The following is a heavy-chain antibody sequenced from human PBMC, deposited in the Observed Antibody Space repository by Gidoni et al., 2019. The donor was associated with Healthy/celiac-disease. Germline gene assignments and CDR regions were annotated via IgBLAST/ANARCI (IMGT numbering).Heavy chain of an antibody. Sequence: EVQLVESGGGLVKPGGSLRLSCAAPGFTFSNAWMSWVRQAPGKGLEWVGRIKSKTDGGTTDYAAPVKGRFTISRDDSKNTLYLQMNSLKTEDTAVYYCTTDAVGATLFDYWGQGTLVTVSS. V-gene: IGHV3-15*01. J-gene: IGHJ4*02. CDR3: TTDAVGATLFDY. CDR2: IKSKTDGGTT. CDR1: GFTFSNAW. D-gene: IGHD1-26*01.